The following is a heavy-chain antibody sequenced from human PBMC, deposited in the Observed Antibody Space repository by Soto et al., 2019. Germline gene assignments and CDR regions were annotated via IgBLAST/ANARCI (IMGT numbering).Heavy chain of an antibody. J-gene: IGHJ4*02. CDR1: GFTFSSHW. V-gene: IGHV3-7*01. CDR2: IRPDGSAQ. Sequence: EVQLVESGGDLVQPGGSLRLSCAASGFTFSSHWMTWVRQAPGKGLEWVANIRPDGSAQYYVDFVKGRFTISRNNAKNSRYLQRNSLRGEDTALYYCARARYCAGVSCVPLYGGQGTLVTVSS. D-gene: IGHD2-8*02. CDR3: ARARYCAGVSCVPLY.